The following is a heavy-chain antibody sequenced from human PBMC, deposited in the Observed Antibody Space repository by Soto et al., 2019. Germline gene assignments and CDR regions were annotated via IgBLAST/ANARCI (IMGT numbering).Heavy chain of an antibody. V-gene: IGHV3-21*01. D-gene: IGHD3-10*01. CDR1: GFTFSSYA. CDR3: ARDILSGGAYPDS. J-gene: IGHJ5*01. Sequence: GGSLRLSCAASGFTFSSYAMSWVRQAPGKGLEWISSISSGSSYIYYAGSVKGRFTISRDNAKNSLFLQMNSLRADDTAVYYCARDILSGGAYPDSWGQGTKVTVSS. CDR2: ISSGSSYI.